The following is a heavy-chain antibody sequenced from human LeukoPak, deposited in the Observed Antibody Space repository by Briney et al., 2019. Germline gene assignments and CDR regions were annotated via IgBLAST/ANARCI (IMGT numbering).Heavy chain of an antibody. CDR1: GFTFSSYA. CDR2: ISGSGGST. V-gene: IGHV3-23*01. Sequence: PGGSLRLSCAASGFTFSSYAMSWVRQAPGKGLEWVSGISGSGGSTYYADSVKGRFTISRDDSKNTLYLQVNSLRAEDTAVYYCAKDRRLRVTQWDASDYWGQGTLVTVSS. D-gene: IGHD1-26*01. J-gene: IGHJ4*02. CDR3: AKDRRLRVTQWDASDY.